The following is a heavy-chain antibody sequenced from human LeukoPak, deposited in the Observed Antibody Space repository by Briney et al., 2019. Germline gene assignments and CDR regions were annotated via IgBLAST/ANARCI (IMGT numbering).Heavy chain of an antibody. V-gene: IGHV1-8*01. CDR2: MNPNSGNT. CDR3: ARGINSSSWYSLRYYYMDV. CDR1: GYTFTSYD. Sequence: GAAVKVSCKASGYTFTSYDINWVRQATGQGLEWMRWMNPNSGNTGYAQKFQGRVTMTRNTSISTAYMELSSLRSEDTAVYYCARGINSSSWYSLRYYYMDVWGKGTTVTISS. J-gene: IGHJ6*03. D-gene: IGHD6-13*01.